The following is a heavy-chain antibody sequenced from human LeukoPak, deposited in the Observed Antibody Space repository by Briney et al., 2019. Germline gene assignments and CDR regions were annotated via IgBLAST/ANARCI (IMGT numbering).Heavy chain of an antibody. V-gene: IGHV3-23*01. D-gene: IGHD2-15*01. CDR2: MSSSDDGR. CDR1: GFTFSSYW. Sequence: GGSLRLSCAASGFTFSSYWMHWVRQAPGKGLEWVSAMSSSDDGRYYAVSVRGRFTISRDTSRSTLYLQMNSLRAEDAAVYYCAKAPVTSCRGAFCYPFDYWGQGTLVTVSS. CDR3: AKAPVTSCRGAFCYPFDY. J-gene: IGHJ4*02.